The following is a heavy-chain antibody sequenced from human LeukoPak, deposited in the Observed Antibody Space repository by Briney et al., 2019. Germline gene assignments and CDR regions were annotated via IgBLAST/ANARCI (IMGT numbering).Heavy chain of an antibody. CDR3: ARALRYYDYVWGSYRSVGMDV. CDR2: IGTAGDT. V-gene: IGHV3-13*01. J-gene: IGHJ6*02. CDR1: GFTFSSYD. D-gene: IGHD3-16*02. Sequence: GSLSLSCAASGFTFSSYDMHWVRQATGKGLEWVSAIGTAGDTYYPGSVKGRFTISRENAKNSLYLQMNSLRAGDTAVYYCARALRYYDYVWGSYRSVGMDVWGQGTTVTVSS.